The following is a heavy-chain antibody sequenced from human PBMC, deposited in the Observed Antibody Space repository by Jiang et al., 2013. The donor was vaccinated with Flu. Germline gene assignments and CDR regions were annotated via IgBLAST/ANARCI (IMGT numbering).Heavy chain of an antibody. CDR3: ARVVYGDLLMDV. Sequence: SLTCTVSGGSISSGGYYWSWIRQHPGKGLEWIGYIYYSGSTYYNPSLKSRVTISVDTSKNQFSLKLSSVTAADTAVYYCARVVYGDLLMDVWGQGTTVTVSS. J-gene: IGHJ6*02. D-gene: IGHD4-17*01. V-gene: IGHV4-31*03. CDR1: GGSISSGGYY. CDR2: IYYSGST.